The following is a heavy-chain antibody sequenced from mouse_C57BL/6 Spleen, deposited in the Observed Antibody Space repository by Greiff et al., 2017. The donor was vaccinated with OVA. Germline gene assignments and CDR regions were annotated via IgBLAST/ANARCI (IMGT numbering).Heavy chain of an antibody. D-gene: IGHD1-1*01. CDR2: IYPGSGNT. J-gene: IGHJ1*03. CDR1: GYTFTDYY. Sequence: VQLQQSGAELVRPGASVKLSCKASGYTFTDYYINWVKQRPGQGLEWIARIYPGSGNTYYNEKFKGKATLTAEKSSSTAYMQLSSLTSEDSAVYFCARALNYYGTDWYFDVWGTGTTVTVSS. CDR3: ARALNYYGTDWYFDV. V-gene: IGHV1-76*01.